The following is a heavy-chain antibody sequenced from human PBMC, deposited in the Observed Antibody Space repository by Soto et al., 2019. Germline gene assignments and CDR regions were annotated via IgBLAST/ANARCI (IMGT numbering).Heavy chain of an antibody. J-gene: IGHJ4*02. CDR3: ARELKYCSGGSCRNYYFHY. D-gene: IGHD2-15*01. V-gene: IGHV3-33*01. CDR1: GFTFSSYG. CDR2: IWYDGSNK. Sequence: QVQLVESGGGVVQPGRSLRLSCAASGFTFSSYGMHWVRQAPGKGLEWVAVIWYDGSNKYYADSVKGRFTISRDNSKNTLYLQMNSLRAEDTAVYYCARELKYCSGGSCRNYYFHYWGQGTLVTVSS.